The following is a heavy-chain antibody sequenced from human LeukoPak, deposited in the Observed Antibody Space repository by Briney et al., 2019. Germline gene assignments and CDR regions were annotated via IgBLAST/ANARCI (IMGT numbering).Heavy chain of an antibody. D-gene: IGHD3-10*01. V-gene: IGHV4-61*02. CDR2: IYTSGST. J-gene: IGHJ4*02. Sequence: SETLSLTCTVSGGSISSGSYYWSWIRQPAGKGLEWIGRIYTSGSTNYNPSLKSRVTISVDTSKNQFSLKLSSVTAADTAVYYCAREAYGSGSSFDYWGQGTLVTVSS. CDR1: GGSISSGSYY. CDR3: AREAYGSGSSFDY.